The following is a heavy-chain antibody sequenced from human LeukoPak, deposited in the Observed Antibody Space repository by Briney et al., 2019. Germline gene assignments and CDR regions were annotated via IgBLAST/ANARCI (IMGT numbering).Heavy chain of an antibody. CDR3: ARGDTIFGVVAWFDP. CDR2: IIPIFGTA. D-gene: IGHD3-3*01. Sequence: SVKVSCKASGGTFSSYAISWVRQAPGQGLEWMGGIIPIFGTANYAQKFQGGVTITADESTSTAYMELSSLRSEDTAVYYCARGDTIFGVVAWFDPWGQGTLVTVSS. V-gene: IGHV1-69*13. CDR1: GGTFSSYA. J-gene: IGHJ5*02.